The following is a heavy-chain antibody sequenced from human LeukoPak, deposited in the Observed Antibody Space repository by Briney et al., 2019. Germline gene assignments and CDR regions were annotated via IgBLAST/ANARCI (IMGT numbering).Heavy chain of an antibody. CDR1: GGTFTSYA. Sequence: SVKVSCKASGGTFTSYAISWVRQAPAQGLEWMGGIIPIFGTANYAQKFQGRVTITTDESTSTAYMELSSLRSEDTAVYYCAREGSTTDAFDIWGQGTMVTVSS. V-gene: IGHV1-69*05. CDR2: IIPIFGTA. CDR3: AREGSTTDAFDI. J-gene: IGHJ3*02. D-gene: IGHD4-11*01.